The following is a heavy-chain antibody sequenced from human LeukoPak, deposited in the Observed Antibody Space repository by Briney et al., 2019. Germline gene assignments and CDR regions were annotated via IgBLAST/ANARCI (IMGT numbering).Heavy chain of an antibody. Sequence: PSETLSLTCAVYGGSFSGYFWSWIRQPPGKGLEWIGEINHSGSTNYNPSLKSRVTISVDTSKNQFSLKLSSVTAADTAVYYCASGNSVVVPAALRSFDYWGQGTLVTVSS. V-gene: IGHV4-34*01. J-gene: IGHJ4*02. CDR3: ASGNSVVVPAALRSFDY. CDR2: INHSGST. CDR1: GGSFSGYF. D-gene: IGHD2-2*01.